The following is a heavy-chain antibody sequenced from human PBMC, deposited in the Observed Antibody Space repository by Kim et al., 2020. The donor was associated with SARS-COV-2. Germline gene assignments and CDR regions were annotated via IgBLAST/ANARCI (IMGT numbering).Heavy chain of an antibody. V-gene: IGHV4-39*01. D-gene: IGHD6-19*01. Sequence: SETLSLTCTVSGGSISSSSYYWGWIRQPPGKGLEWIGSIYYSGSTYYNPSLKSRVTISVDTSKNQFSLKLSSVTAADTAVYYCARLPWGSSSKGYSSGWPTYYFDYWGQGTLVTVSS. CDR3: ARLPWGSSSKGYSSGWPTYYFDY. CDR2: IYYSGST. J-gene: IGHJ4*02. CDR1: GGSISSSSYY.